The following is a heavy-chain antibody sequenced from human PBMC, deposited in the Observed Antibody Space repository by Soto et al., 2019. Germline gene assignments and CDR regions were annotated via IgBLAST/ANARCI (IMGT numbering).Heavy chain of an antibody. Sequence: PGESLKISCKGSGYSFTSYWISWVRQMPGKGLEWMGRIDPSDSYTNYSPSFQGHVTISADKSISTAYLQWSSLKASDTAMYYCARNNLYSSSYYGMDVWGQGTKVTVSS. J-gene: IGHJ6*02. CDR1: GYSFTSYW. D-gene: IGHD6-6*01. CDR2: IDPSDSYT. V-gene: IGHV5-10-1*01. CDR3: ARNNLYSSSYYGMDV.